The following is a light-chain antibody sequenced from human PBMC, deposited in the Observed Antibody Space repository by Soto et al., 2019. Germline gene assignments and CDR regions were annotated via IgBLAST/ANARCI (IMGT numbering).Light chain of an antibody. CDR2: EGS. CDR1: SSDVGSYNG. V-gene: IGLV2-18*02. J-gene: IGLJ1*01. CDR3: NSYTISGTYA. Sequence: QSALTQPPSVSGSPGQSVTISCTGTSSDVGSYNGVSWYQQPPGTAPKLIIYEGSTRPSGVPDRFSGSKSGNTASLTISGLQAEDEADYYCNSYTISGTYAFGTGTKVTVL.